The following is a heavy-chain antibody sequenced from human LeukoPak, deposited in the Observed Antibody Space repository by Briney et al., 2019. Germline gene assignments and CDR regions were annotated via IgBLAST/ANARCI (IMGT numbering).Heavy chain of an antibody. D-gene: IGHD3-10*01. CDR2: INHSGST. J-gene: IGHJ5*02. CDR3: VRSKASGAFNWFDP. CDR1: GGSFSGYY. V-gene: IGHV4-34*01. Sequence: SETLSLTCAVYGGSFSGYYWSWIRQPPGKGLEWIGEINHSGSTNYNPSLKSRVTISVDTSKNQFSLKLSSVTAADTAVYYCVRSKASGAFNWFDPWGQGTLVTVSS.